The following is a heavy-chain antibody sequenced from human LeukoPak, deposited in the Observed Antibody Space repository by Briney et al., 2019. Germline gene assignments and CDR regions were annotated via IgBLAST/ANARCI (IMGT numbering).Heavy chain of an antibody. V-gene: IGHV4-30-4*08. D-gene: IGHD2-2*01. J-gene: IGHJ6*03. CDR3: ARVSCSTTSCYYYYYMDV. CDR2: IYYSGST. CDR1: GGSISSGGYY. Sequence: SETLSLTCTVSGGSISSGGYYWSWIRQHPGKGPEWIGYIYYSGSTYYNPSLKSRVTISVDTSKNQFSLKLGSVTAADTAVYYCARVSCSTTSCYYYYYMDVWGKGTTVTVSS.